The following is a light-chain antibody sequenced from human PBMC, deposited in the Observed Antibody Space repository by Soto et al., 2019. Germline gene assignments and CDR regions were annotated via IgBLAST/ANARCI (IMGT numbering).Light chain of an antibody. V-gene: IGKV1-27*01. Sequence: DVQMTQSPPSLSASVGDRVTITCRASQGIAPYLAWFQQKPGKVPKLLIYATSTLQSGVPSRFSGSGSGTDFTLTISSLQPEDVGTYYCQKYNSAPLTFGGGTKVEIK. J-gene: IGKJ4*01. CDR3: QKYNSAPLT. CDR1: QGIAPY. CDR2: ATS.